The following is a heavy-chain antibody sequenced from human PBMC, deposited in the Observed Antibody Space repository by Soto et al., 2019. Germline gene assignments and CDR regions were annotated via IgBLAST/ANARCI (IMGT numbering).Heavy chain of an antibody. V-gene: IGHV3-21*01. CDR3: ARGVSSGYYFDY. J-gene: IGHJ4*02. CDR2: ISSSSSYI. Sequence: GGSLRLSCAASGFTFSSYSMNWVRQAPGKVLEWVSSISSSSSYIYYADSVKGRFTISRDNAKNSLYLQMNSLRAEDTAVYYCARGVSSGYYFDYWGQGTLVTVSS. D-gene: IGHD3-22*01. CDR1: GFTFSSYS.